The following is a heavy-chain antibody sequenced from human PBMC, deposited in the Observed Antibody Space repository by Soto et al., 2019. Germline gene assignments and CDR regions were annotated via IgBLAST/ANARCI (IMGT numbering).Heavy chain of an antibody. V-gene: IGHV4-31*03. CDR1: GGSISSGGYY. CDR3: ARGVLD. J-gene: IGHJ4*01. Sequence: SETLSLTCTVSGGSISSGGYYWSWIRQHPGTGLEWIGHISYSGSTYYNTSLKSRVTISVDTSRNQFSLIVDSGTVAETAEYYCARGVLDWGQGTLVTVSS. D-gene: IGHD6-6*01. CDR2: ISYSGST.